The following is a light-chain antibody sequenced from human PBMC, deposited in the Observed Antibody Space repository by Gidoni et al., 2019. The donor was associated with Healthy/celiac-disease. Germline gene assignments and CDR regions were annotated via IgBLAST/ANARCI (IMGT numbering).Light chain of an antibody. CDR1: SLRSYY. V-gene: IGLV3-19*01. CDR2: GKN. CDR3: NSRDSSGNHLGX. Sequence: SSELTQDPAVSVALGQTVRITCQGDSLRSYYASWYQQKPGQAPVLVIYGKNNRPSGIPDRFSGSSSGNTASLTITGAQAEDEADYYCNSRDSSGNHLGXFGG. J-gene: IGLJ2*01.